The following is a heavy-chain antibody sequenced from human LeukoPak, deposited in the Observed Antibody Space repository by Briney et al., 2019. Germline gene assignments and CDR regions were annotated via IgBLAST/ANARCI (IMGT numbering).Heavy chain of an antibody. CDR3: ARDTAMVTGDHYYYYYGMDV. Sequence: ASVKVSCKASGYTFTGYYMHWVRQAPGQGLEWMGWINPNSGGTNYAQKFQGWVTMTRDTSISTAYMELSRLRSDDTAVYYCARDTAMVTGDHYYYYYGMDVWGQGTTVTVSS. J-gene: IGHJ6*02. V-gene: IGHV1-2*04. D-gene: IGHD5-18*01. CDR1: GYTFTGYY. CDR2: INPNSGGT.